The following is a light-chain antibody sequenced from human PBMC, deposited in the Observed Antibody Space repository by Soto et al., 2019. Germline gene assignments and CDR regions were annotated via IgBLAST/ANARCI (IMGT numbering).Light chain of an antibody. J-gene: IGLJ2*01. V-gene: IGLV2-23*02. Sequence: QSALTQPAAVSGSPGQSITISCTGTSSDVGSYNVVSWYQQHPGRAPTLMIYEVSKRPSGVSNRFSASKSGNTASLTISGLQAEDEADYYCCSYAGSNTCIFGGGTKLTVL. CDR1: SSDVGSYNV. CDR3: CSYAGSNTCI. CDR2: EVS.